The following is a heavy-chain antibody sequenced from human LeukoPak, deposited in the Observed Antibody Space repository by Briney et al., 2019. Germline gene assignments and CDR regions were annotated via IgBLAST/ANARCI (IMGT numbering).Heavy chain of an antibody. CDR2: IYTSGST. Sequence: SETLSLTCTVSGGSISSGSYYWSWIRQPAGKGLEWIGRIYTSGSTNHNPSLRSRVTISVDTSKNQFSLKLSSVTAADTAVYYCASGYSYVGFDYWGQGTLVTVSS. V-gene: IGHV4-61*02. CDR1: GGSISSGSYY. D-gene: IGHD5-18*01. CDR3: ASGYSYVGFDY. J-gene: IGHJ4*02.